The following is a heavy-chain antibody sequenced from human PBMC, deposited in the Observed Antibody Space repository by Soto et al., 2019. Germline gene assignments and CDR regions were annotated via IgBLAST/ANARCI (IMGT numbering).Heavy chain of an antibody. J-gene: IGHJ5*02. V-gene: IGHV3-21*01. CDR2: ISSSSSYI. CDR1: GFTFSSYS. D-gene: IGHD3-9*01. CDR3: ANSNEPHYDILTGYDP. Sequence: PGGSLRLSCAASGFTFSSYSMNWVRQAPGKGLEWVSSISSSSSYIYYADTVKGRFTISRDNSKNSLYLQMNSLRAEDTAVYYCANSNEPHYDILTGYDPWGQGTLVTVSS.